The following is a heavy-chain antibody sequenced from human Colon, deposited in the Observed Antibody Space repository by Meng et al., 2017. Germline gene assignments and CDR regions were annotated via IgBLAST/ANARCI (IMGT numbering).Heavy chain of an antibody. CDR3: ARVTDLGGARRFDY. CDR2: VLSGGSI. V-gene: IGHV4-59*01. J-gene: IGHJ4*02. Sequence: GSLRLSCIVSGDSISGFYWNWIRQSPGKGLEWIGFVLSGGSINYNPSLKSRVTISIDLSKSQFSLKLTSMTAADPAVYYCARVTDLGGARRFDYWGPGTLVTVSS. CDR1: GDSISGFY. D-gene: IGHD4/OR15-4a*01.